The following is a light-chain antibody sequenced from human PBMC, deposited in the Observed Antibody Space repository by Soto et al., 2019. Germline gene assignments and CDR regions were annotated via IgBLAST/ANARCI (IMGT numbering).Light chain of an antibody. CDR3: QQYGGSPYMT. CDR1: QIVSSIC. V-gene: IGKV3-20*01. CDR2: GAS. J-gene: IGKJ3*01. Sequence: EIVLTQSPGTLSLSPGERATLSFMAIQIVSSICVSCDQQKPCQARSLLIYGASSRATGSQDRFSGSGSGTDFTLTISRLAAEDFAVDYCQQYGGSPYMTFGPGTKVDIK.